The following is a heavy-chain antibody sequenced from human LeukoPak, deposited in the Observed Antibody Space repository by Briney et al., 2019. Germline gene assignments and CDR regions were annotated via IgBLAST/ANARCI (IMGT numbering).Heavy chain of an antibody. D-gene: IGHD3-22*01. V-gene: IGHV3-30*18. CDR3: AKDVRRYHDSSGPLDY. CDR2: ISSDGSNK. CDR1: GFTFSSYG. Sequence: GGSLRLSCAASGFTFSSYGMHWARQAPGKGLEWVAVISSDGSNKYYADSVKGRFTISRDNSKNTLYLQMNSLRAEDTAVYYCAKDVRRYHDSSGPLDYWGQGTLVTVSS. J-gene: IGHJ4*02.